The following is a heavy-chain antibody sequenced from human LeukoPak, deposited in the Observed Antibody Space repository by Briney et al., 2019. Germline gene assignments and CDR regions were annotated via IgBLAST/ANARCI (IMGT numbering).Heavy chain of an antibody. CDR2: MNPNSGNT. CDR3: ARGGYSGYDRYNWFDP. D-gene: IGHD5-12*01. V-gene: IGHV1-8*01. CDR1: GYTFTSYD. Sequence: ASVKVSCKASGYTFTSYDINWERQATGQGLEWMGWMNPNSGNTGYAQKFQGRVTMTRNTSISTAYMGLSSLRSEDTAVYYCARGGYSGYDRYNWFDPWGQGTLVTVSS. J-gene: IGHJ5*02.